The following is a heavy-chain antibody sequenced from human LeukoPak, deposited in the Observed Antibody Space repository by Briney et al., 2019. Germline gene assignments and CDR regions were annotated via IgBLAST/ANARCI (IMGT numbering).Heavy chain of an antibody. V-gene: IGHV4-34*01. D-gene: IGHD2-15*01. J-gene: IGHJ4*02. CDR3: ARCVKAKVVQSRCYYDS. Sequence: PSETLSLTCAVYGESFSGHFWSWIRQAPEKGLGWNGEIGDNGRTHTNLSLESRVTISIDTSKNQFSLRLTSVTAANRAVYYCARCVKAKVVQSRCYYDSWGQGTLVTVSS. CDR1: GESFSGHF. CDR2: IGDNGRT.